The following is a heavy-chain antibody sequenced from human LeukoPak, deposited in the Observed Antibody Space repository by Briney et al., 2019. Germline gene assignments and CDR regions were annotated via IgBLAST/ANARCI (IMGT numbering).Heavy chain of an antibody. CDR3: ARGTACSGSSCSCDY. J-gene: IGHJ4*02. D-gene: IGHD2-15*01. CDR2: INPNSGGT. CDR1: GYTFTCYY. V-gene: IGHV1-2*02. Sequence: ASVKVSCKASGYTFTCYYMHWVRQAPGQGLEWMGWINPNSGGTNYAQKFQGRVTMTRDTSISTAYMELSRLTSDDTAVYYCARGTACSGSSCSCDYWGQGTLVTVSS.